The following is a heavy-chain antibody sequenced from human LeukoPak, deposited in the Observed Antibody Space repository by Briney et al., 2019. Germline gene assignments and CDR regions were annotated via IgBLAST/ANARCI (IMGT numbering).Heavy chain of an antibody. J-gene: IGHJ5*02. CDR2: IFYNGNT. CDR1: GASFSSYY. D-gene: IGHD4-17*01. V-gene: IGHV4-59*01. CDR3: ARVDYGDYNWFDP. Sequence: SETLSLTCTVSGASFSSYYWSWLRQPPGKGLEWIAYIFYNGNTKYNPSLKSRVTISVDTSKNQFSLKLSSVTAADTAVYYCARVDYGDYNWFDPWGQGTLVTVSS.